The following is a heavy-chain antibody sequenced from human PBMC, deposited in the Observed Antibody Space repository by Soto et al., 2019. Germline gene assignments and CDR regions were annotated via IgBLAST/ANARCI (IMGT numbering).Heavy chain of an antibody. V-gene: IGHV4-31*03. D-gene: IGHD1-26*01. CDR3: ARDQVGHGMDV. J-gene: IGHJ6*02. CDR1: GGSISSGGYY. CDR2: IYYSGST. Sequence: SETLSLTCTVSGGSISSGGYYWSWIRQHPGKGLEWIGYIYYSGSTYYNPSLKSRVTISVDTSKNQFSLKLSSVTAADTAVYYCARDQVGHGMDVWGQGTTVTVSS.